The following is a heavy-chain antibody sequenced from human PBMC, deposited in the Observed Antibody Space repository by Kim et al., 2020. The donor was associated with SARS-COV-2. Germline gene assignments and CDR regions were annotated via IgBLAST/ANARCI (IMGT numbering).Heavy chain of an antibody. CDR3: ASRRVGAGFGY. J-gene: IGHJ4*02. Sequence: GGSLRLSCAASGFTFTSYEMNWVRQAPGKGLEYISYIDSSVSRTYYVDSVKGRFTISRDNAANSVYLQMNSLRAEDTAVYYCASRRVGAGFGYWGQGTLVSVSP. CDR2: IDSSVSRT. D-gene: IGHD1-26*01. CDR1: GFTFTSYE. V-gene: IGHV3-48*03.